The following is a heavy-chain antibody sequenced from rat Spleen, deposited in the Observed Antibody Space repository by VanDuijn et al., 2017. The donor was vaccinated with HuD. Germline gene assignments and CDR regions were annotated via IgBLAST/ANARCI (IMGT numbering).Heavy chain of an antibody. CDR3: AVSGYGF. CDR2: ISYEGSST. V-gene: IGHV5-29*01. J-gene: IGHJ2*01. D-gene: IGHD4-3*01. Sequence: EVQLVESGGGLVQPGRSLKLSCAASGFTFSNYGMAWVRQAPKKGLEWVASISYEGSSTYYPDSVKGRFTISRDNAKSTLYLQMDSLRSEDTATYYCAVSGYGFWGQGVMVTVSS. CDR1: GFTFSNYG.